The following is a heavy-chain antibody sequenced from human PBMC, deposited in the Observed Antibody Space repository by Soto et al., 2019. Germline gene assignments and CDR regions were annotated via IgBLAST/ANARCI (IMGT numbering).Heavy chain of an antibody. J-gene: IGHJ4*02. Sequence: PGGSLRLSCTASGFIVSDTYVDGVRQAPGKGLEWVSYISSSGSTIYYADSVKGRFTISRDNAKNSRYLQMNSLRAEDRAVYYCARDTREVVVWAVTASLLAYWGQGTLVPVSS. CDR3: ARDTREVVVWAVTASLLAY. V-gene: IGHV3-11*01. CDR2: ISSSGSTI. D-gene: IGHD2-21*02. CDR1: GFIVSDTY.